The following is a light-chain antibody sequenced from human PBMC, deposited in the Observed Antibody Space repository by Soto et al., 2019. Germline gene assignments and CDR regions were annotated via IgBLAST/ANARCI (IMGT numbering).Light chain of an antibody. CDR3: CSYAGSITYV. CDR1: SSDVGSYNL. J-gene: IGLJ1*01. Sequence: QSVLTQPASVSGSPGQPITISCTGTSSDVGSYNLVSWYQQHPGKAPKLMIYEGTKRPSGVSNRFSGSKSGNAASLTISGLQAEDEADYYCCSYAGSITYVFGTGTKVTVL. CDR2: EGT. V-gene: IGLV2-23*01.